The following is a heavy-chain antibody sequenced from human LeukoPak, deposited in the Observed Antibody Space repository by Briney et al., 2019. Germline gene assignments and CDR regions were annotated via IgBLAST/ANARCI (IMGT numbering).Heavy chain of an antibody. CDR1: GLTFSNSA. CDR2: ISVGSDVI. V-gene: IGHV3-23*01. Sequence: GGSLRLSCAVSGLTFSNSAMSWVRQAPGKGLEWVSAISVGSDVIYYADSVKGRFAISRDNSKHTVYLQMDSLRAEDTAVYYCAKSHDSTATGTGRYFDYWGQGTLVTVSS. D-gene: IGHD3-9*01. CDR3: AKSHDSTATGTGRYFDY. J-gene: IGHJ4*02.